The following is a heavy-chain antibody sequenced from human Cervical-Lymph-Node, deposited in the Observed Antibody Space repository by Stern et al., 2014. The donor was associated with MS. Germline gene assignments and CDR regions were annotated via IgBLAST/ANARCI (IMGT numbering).Heavy chain of an antibody. J-gene: IGHJ6*02. V-gene: IGHV1-24*01. D-gene: IGHD1-14*01. CDR3: ATPGGTPFSYYYYGMDV. Sequence: QVQLLQPGAEVKKPGASVKVSCKVSGYTLTELSMHWVRQAPGKGLEWMGGFDPEDGETIYAQKFQGRVTMTEDTSTDTAYMELSSLRSEDTAVYYCATPGGTPFSYYYYGMDVWGQGTTVTVSS. CDR2: FDPEDGET. CDR1: GYTLTELS.